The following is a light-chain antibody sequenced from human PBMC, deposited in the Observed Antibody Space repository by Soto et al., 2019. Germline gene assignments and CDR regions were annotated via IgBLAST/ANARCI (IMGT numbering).Light chain of an antibody. CDR2: DAS. J-gene: IGKJ5*01. CDR1: QSVSSY. CDR3: QQRSNWPLSIT. V-gene: IGKV3-11*01. Sequence: EIVFTPSPATLSLAPGGRSTPPCRASQSVSSYLAWYQRKPGQAPRLLIYDASNRATGIPARFSGSGSGTDFTLTISSLEPEDFAVYYCQQRSNWPLSITFGQGTQLEIK.